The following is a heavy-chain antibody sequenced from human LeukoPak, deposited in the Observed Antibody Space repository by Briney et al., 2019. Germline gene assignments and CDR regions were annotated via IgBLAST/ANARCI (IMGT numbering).Heavy chain of an antibody. CDR2: IYYGGST. V-gene: IGHV4-59*01. D-gene: IGHD1-26*01. J-gene: IGHJ3*02. CDR3: AREVVGATSVAFDI. CDR1: GGSISSYY. Sequence: PSETLSLTCTVSGGSISSYYWSWIRQPPGKGLEWIGYIYYGGSTNYNPSLKSRVTISVDTSKNQFSLKLSSVTAADTAVYYCAREVVGATSVAFDIWGQGTMVTVSS.